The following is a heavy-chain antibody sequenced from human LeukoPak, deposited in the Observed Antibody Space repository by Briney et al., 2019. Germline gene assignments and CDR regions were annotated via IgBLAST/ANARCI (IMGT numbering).Heavy chain of an antibody. V-gene: IGHV4-39*07. Sequence: SETLSLTCTVSGGSISSSSYYWGWIRQPPGKGLEWIGTIYYTGSIYHNPSLKSRVTISVDTSKNQFSLKLSSVTAADTAVYYCARRNQLSTFDYWGQGTLVTVSS. D-gene: IGHD1-14*01. CDR3: ARRNQLSTFDY. CDR1: GGSISSSSYY. J-gene: IGHJ4*02. CDR2: IYYTGSI.